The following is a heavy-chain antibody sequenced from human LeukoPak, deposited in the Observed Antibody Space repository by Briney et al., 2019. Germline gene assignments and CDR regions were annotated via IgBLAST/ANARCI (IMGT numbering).Heavy chain of an antibody. CDR3: VRGGGRGDYNERYYFDY. CDR1: GLIVSDYE. Sequence: GGSLRLSCAASGLIVSDYEMSWVRQAPGKGLEWISYISSSGGTIFYSDSVKGRFTISRDNAKSSLHLQMNSLRAEDTAVYYCVRGGGRGDYNERYYFDYWGQGTLVTVSS. CDR2: ISSSGGTI. D-gene: IGHD3-22*01. J-gene: IGHJ4*02. V-gene: IGHV3-48*03.